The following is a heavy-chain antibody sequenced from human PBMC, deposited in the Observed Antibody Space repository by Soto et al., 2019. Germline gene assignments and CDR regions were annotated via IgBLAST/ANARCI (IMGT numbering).Heavy chain of an antibody. V-gene: IGHV4-31*02. CDR2: IYYSGTT. CDR1: ICSICSGCYY. J-gene: IGHJ5*02. Sequence: TLDLTLTVSICSICSGCYYWSWLRPHPGKGLEWIGYIYYSGTTYYNPSLKSRVTISVDTSKNQFSLKLSSVSAADTALYYCARCSLVVVPAPGFDPWGRGNLVTFS. D-gene: IGHD2-2*01. CDR3: ARCSLVVVPAPGFDP.